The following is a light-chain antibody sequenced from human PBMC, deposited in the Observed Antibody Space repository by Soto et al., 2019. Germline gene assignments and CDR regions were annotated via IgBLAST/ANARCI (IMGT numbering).Light chain of an antibody. V-gene: IGKV1-5*03. J-gene: IGKJ1*01. CDR3: QQYNAYPWT. CDR2: KAS. CDR1: QSISSW. Sequence: DIQMTQSPSTLSASVGDRATITCRASQSISSWLAWYQQKPGKAPKLLIYKASTRESGVPSRFSGSGSGTEFSLTISSLQPEDFATYYCQQYNAYPWTFGQGTKVDIK.